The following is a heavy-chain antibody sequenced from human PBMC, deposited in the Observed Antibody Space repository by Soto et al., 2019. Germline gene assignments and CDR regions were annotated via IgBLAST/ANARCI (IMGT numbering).Heavy chain of an antibody. Sequence: GASVKVSCKASGGPFSSFGISWVRQAPGQGLEWMGGSIPVFGRPNYAQRFRGRLTITADESTNTSYMELIDLTSEDTAVYYCAREASGYDFWGQGTQVTVS. CDR3: AREASGYDF. CDR1: GGPFSSFG. V-gene: IGHV1-69*13. CDR2: SIPVFGRP. J-gene: IGHJ1*01. D-gene: IGHD5-12*01.